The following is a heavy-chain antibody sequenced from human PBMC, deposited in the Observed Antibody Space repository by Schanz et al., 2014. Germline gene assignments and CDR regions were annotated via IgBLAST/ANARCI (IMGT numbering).Heavy chain of an antibody. J-gene: IGHJ4*02. Sequence: VQLVESGGGVVQPGRSLRLSCVASGFTFSSYDVFWVRQAPGKGLEWVSYVSRSTPDIYYADSVKGRFTMSRDNAKNSVYLQMNSLRAEDTAVYYCARPPHDSSGYYPFDYWGQGTLVTVSS. V-gene: IGHV3-21*04. CDR1: GFTFSSYD. CDR2: VSRSTPDI. CDR3: ARPPHDSSGYYPFDY. D-gene: IGHD3-22*01.